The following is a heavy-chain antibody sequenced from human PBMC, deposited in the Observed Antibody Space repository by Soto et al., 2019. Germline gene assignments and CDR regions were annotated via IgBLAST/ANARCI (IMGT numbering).Heavy chain of an antibody. J-gene: IGHJ4*02. V-gene: IGHV4-4*02. CDR2: IYHSGST. D-gene: IGHD3-3*01. Sequence: NPSETLSLTCAVSGGSISSSNWWSWVRQPPGKGLEWIGEIYHSGSTNYNPSLKSRVTISVDKSKNQFSLKLSSVTAADTAVYYCASGPTRVLRGPYYFDYWGQGTLVTVSS. CDR3: ASGPTRVLRGPYYFDY. CDR1: GGSISSSNW.